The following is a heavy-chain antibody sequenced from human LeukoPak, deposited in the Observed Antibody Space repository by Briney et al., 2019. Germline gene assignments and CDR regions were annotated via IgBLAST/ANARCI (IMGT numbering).Heavy chain of an antibody. J-gene: IGHJ4*02. V-gene: IGHV3-23*01. D-gene: IGHD2-2*01. CDR2: ISGSGDST. CDR1: GFTFSSYG. CDR3: ARGALGYCNSINCPQLDY. Sequence: PGGSLRLSCAASGFTFSSYGMTWVRQAPGKGLEWVSAISGSGDSTYYADSVKGRFTISRDNSWNTLYLQMNSLRAEDTAVYYCARGALGYCNSINCPQLDYWGQGTLVTVSS.